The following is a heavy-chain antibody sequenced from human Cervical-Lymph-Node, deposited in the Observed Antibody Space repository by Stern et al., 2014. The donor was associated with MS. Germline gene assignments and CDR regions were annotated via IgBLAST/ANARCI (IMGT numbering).Heavy chain of an antibody. CDR3: ARETGFAEAGWKGMGF. V-gene: IGHV1-46*03. D-gene: IGHD6-19*01. CDR2: MDPSGGKTT. CDR1: GYSFTNYY. J-gene: IGHJ4*02. Sequence: QVQLVQSGAEVRKPGASVKVSCQTSGYSFTNYYIHWVRQAPGQGLEWMGIMDPSGGKTTRHAQKFQDRVTMTRDTSTNTVYMQLSRLTSDDTAVYYCARETGFAEAGWKGMGFWGQGTLVSVSS.